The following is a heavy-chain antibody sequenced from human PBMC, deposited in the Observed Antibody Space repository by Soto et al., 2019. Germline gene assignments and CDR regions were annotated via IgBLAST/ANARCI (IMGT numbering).Heavy chain of an antibody. J-gene: IGHJ6*02. Sequence: GSLRLSCAASGFTFSSYGMHWVRQAPGKGLEWVAVIWYDGSNKYYADSVKGRFTISRDNSKNTLYLQMNSLRAEDTAVYYCARGAPYLRYFGWYSTYYGMDVWGQGTTVTVSS. D-gene: IGHD3-9*01. CDR1: GFTFSSYG. CDR2: IWYDGSNK. V-gene: IGHV3-33*01. CDR3: ARGAPYLRYFGWYSTYYGMDV.